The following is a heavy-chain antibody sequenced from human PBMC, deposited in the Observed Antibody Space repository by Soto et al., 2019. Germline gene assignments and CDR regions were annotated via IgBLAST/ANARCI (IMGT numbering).Heavy chain of an antibody. CDR3: ARAGGAGSGHDWFDP. CDR1: GGSVSSGGYY. D-gene: IGHD2-8*02. Sequence: PSETLSLTCNVSGGSVSSGGYYWSWIRQHPGQGLEWIGYLHYSGSTYYNPSLKSRVTMSLDTSKNVFSLNLSSVTAADTAVYYCARAGGAGSGHDWFDPWGQGTLVTVSS. J-gene: IGHJ5*02. CDR2: LHYSGST. V-gene: IGHV4-31*03.